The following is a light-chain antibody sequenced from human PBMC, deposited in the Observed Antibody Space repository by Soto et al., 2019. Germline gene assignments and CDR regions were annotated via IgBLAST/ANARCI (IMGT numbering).Light chain of an antibody. CDR2: DAS. CDR1: QSVSTS. Sequence: ILLTQSPVTLAFSPGGSAVLSCRASQSVSTSLAWYQHKPGQAPRLFIYDASKRAPGIPARFTGSGSGTDFTLTISSLEPEDIAVYYCQVRDVWPSFGQGTKV. V-gene: IGKV3-11*01. CDR3: QVRDVWPS. J-gene: IGKJ1*01.